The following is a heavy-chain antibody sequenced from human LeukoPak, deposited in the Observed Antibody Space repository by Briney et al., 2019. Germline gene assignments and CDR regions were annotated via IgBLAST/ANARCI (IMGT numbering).Heavy chain of an antibody. J-gene: IGHJ4*02. Sequence: SQTLSLTCSVSGGSISSGPYYWSWIPQPAGEGLEWIGRIHPSGSTNYNPSLKSRVTLSVDTSKNQFSLKLSSVTAADTAVYYCARGPPPDFDYWGRGTLVTVSS. V-gene: IGHV4-61*02. CDR3: ARGPPPDFDY. CDR1: GGSISSGPYY. CDR2: IHPSGST.